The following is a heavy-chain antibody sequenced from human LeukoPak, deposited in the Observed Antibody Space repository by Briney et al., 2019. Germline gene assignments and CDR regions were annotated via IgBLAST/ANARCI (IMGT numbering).Heavy chain of an antibody. Sequence: GGSLRLSCAASGFTFSSYSMNWVRQAPGKGLEWVSSISSSSSYIYYADSVKGRFTISRDNAKNSLYLQMNSLRAEDTAVYYCARDPGYAAEFGYWGQGTLVTVSS. V-gene: IGHV3-21*01. D-gene: IGHD5-12*01. CDR1: GFTFSSYS. CDR2: ISSSSSYI. J-gene: IGHJ4*02. CDR3: ARDPGYAAEFGY.